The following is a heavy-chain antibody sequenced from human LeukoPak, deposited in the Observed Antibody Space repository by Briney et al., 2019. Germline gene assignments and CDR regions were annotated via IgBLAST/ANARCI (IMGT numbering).Heavy chain of an antibody. CDR1: GFTFSNYG. CDR3: AKDERRSDRYGPGSYPPY. D-gene: IGHD3-10*01. Sequence: GGSLRLSCAASGFTFSNYGMHWARQAPGKVLEWVAFIRYDGSNKYYADSVKGQFTISRDNSKNTLYLQMNSLRAEDTAVYYCAKDERRSDRYGPGSYPPYWGQGTLVTVSS. V-gene: IGHV3-30*02. J-gene: IGHJ4*02. CDR2: IRYDGSNK.